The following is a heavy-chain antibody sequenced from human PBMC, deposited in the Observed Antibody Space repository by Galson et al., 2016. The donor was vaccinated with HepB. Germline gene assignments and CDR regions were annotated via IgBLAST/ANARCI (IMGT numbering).Heavy chain of an antibody. CDR1: GGSVSSTTYY. CDR2: VYDSGTT. D-gene: IGHD2/OR15-2a*01. J-gene: IGHJ5*02. CDR3: AGRNPGTSPPKGFDP. Sequence: SETLSLTCTVSGGSVSSTTYYWDWIRQPPGKGLEWLGSVYDSGTTYYNPSLKSRVTIFVDTSNNHFSLRLSSVTAADTALYYCAGRNPGTSPPKGFDPWGQGTLVTVSS. V-gene: IGHV4-39*02.